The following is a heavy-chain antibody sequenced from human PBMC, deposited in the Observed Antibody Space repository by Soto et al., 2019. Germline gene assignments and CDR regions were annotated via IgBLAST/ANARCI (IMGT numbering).Heavy chain of an antibody. CDR3: AKEGVPHAEGWFDP. V-gene: IGHV3-30*18. CDR2: ISYDGSNK. CDR1: GFTFSSYG. D-gene: IGHD3-10*01. J-gene: IGHJ5*02. Sequence: QVQLVESGGGVVQPGRSLRLSCAASGFTFSSYGMHWVRQAPGKGLEWVAVISYDGSNKYYADSVKGRFTISRDNCKNTQYLQMNSLRAGDTAVYYCAKEGVPHAEGWFDPWGQGTLVPGSS.